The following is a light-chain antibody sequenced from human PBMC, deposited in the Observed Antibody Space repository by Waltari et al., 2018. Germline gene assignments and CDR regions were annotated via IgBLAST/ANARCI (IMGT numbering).Light chain of an antibody. CDR1: QAISPY. CDR2: SAS. J-gene: IGKJ4*01. CDR3: QQSYSAPLH. V-gene: IGKV1-39*01. Sequence: DTLMTQSPSPRSASVGATVTITCRATQAISPYVNWYKKTPGMAPRPLIFSASTLHRGVSSRFRGSGSGTDFTLTITDLQPDDFATYYCQQSYSAPLHFGGGTRVDI.